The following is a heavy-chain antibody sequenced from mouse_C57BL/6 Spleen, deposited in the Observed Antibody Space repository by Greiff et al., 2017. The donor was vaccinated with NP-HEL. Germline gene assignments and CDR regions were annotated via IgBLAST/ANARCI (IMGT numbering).Heavy chain of an antibody. Sequence: EVQLVESEGGLVQPGSSMKLSCTASGFTFSDYYMAWVRQVPEKGLEWVANINYDGSSTYYLDSLKSRFIISRDNAKNILYLQMSSLKSEDTATYYSARDSNYVYFDVWGTGTTVTVSS. J-gene: IGHJ1*03. CDR1: GFTFSDYY. D-gene: IGHD2-5*01. CDR3: ARDSNYVYFDV. CDR2: INYDGSST. V-gene: IGHV5-16*01.